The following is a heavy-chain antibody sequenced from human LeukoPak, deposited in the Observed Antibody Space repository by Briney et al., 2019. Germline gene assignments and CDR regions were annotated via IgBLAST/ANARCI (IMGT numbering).Heavy chain of an antibody. J-gene: IGHJ4*02. CDR3: ARGRGITMVRGVIAPGFDY. V-gene: IGHV4-4*07. CDR1: GGSISSYY. Sequence: SETLSLTCTVSGGSISSYYWSWIRQPAGKGLEWIGRIYTSGSTNYNPSLKSRVTMSVDTSKNQFSLKLSSVTAADMAVYYCARGRGITMVRGVIAPGFDYWGQGTLVTVSS. CDR2: IYTSGST. D-gene: IGHD3-10*01.